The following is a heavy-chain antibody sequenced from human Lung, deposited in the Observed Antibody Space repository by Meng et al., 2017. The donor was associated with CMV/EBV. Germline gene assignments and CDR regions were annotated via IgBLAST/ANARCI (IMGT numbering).Heavy chain of an antibody. Sequence: GESXKISXAASGFTFSSYGMHWVRQAPGKGLEWVSSISTTSTYIYYADSMKGRFTISRDNAKNLLFLQMNSLSVEDTAVYYCAGFGVAITNGLDVWGQGTXVTVSS. CDR1: GFTFSSYG. J-gene: IGHJ6*02. CDR2: ISTTSTYI. CDR3: AGFGVAITNGLDV. D-gene: IGHD3-3*01. V-gene: IGHV3-21*01.